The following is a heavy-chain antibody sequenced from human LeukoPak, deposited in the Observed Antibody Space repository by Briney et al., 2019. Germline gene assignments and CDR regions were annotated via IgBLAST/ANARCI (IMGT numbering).Heavy chain of an antibody. J-gene: IGHJ4*02. CDR3: ARADFGTSIPSAGRIDY. V-gene: IGHV1-2*02. D-gene: IGHD6-13*01. CDR2: INPNSGGT. CDR1: GYTFTGYY. Sequence: ASVKVSCKASGYTFTGYYMHWVRQAPGQGLEWMGWINPNSGGTNCAQKFQGRVTMTRDTSISTAYMELSRLRSDDTAVYYCARADFGTSIPSAGRIDYWGQGTLVTVSS.